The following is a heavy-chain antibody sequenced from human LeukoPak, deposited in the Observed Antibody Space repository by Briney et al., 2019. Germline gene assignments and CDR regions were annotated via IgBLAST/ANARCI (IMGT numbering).Heavy chain of an antibody. V-gene: IGHV3-30*02. CDR1: GFTFNNYG. CDR2: IRYDGSNK. CDR3: AKDIVVVVAAGDAFDI. D-gene: IGHD2-15*01. J-gene: IGHJ3*02. Sequence: GGSLRLSCAASGFTFNNYGIHWVRQAPGKGLEWVAFIRYDGSNKYYADSVKGRFTISRDNSKNTLYLRMNSLRAEDTAVYYCAKDIVVVVAAGDAFDIWGQGTMVTVSS.